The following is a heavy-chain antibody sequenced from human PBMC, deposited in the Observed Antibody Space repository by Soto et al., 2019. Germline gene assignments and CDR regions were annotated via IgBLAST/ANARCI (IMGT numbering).Heavy chain of an antibody. V-gene: IGHV4-39*07. J-gene: IGHJ4*02. Sequence: SETLSLTCSVSGGSISSSSYYWGWIRQPPGKGLEWIGSIYYSGSTNYNPSLKSRVTISVDTSKNQFSLKLNSVTAADTAVYYCARGVGGNGSGSHYFDYWGQGTLVTVSS. CDR1: GGSISSSSYY. CDR2: IYYSGST. D-gene: IGHD3-10*01. CDR3: ARGVGGNGSGSHYFDY.